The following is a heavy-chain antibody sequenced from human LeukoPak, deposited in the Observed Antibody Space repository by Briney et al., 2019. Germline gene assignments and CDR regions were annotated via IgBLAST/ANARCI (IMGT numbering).Heavy chain of an antibody. CDR1: GGSISSSNYY. D-gene: IGHD4-23*01. J-gene: IGHJ4*02. V-gene: IGHV4-39*07. Sequence: SETLSLTCTVSGGSISSSNYYWGWIRQPPGKGLEWIGSIYYSASTYYNPSLKSRVTISVDTSKNQFSLKLSSVTAADTAVYYCARDLQYGGNSAGLDYWGQGTLVTVSS. CDR3: ARDLQYGGNSAGLDY. CDR2: IYYSAST.